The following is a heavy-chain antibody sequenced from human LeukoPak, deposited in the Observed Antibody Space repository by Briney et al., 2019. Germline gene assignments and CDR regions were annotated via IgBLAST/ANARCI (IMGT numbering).Heavy chain of an antibody. D-gene: IGHD3-10*01. CDR3: ARVSTTALWFGELFFRTSDYYMDV. J-gene: IGHJ6*03. Sequence: ASVTVSYKASGGTFISYAISWVRQAPGQGLEGMGGVIPIFGTANYAQKFQGRVTITADESTSTAYMELSSLRSDDTAVYYCARVSTTALWFGELFFRTSDYYMDVWGKGTTVTISS. CDR1: GGTFISYA. V-gene: IGHV1-69*13. CDR2: VIPIFGTA.